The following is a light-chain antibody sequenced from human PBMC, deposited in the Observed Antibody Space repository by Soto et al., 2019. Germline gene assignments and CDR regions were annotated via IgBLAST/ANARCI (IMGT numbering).Light chain of an antibody. CDR1: QSISSW. Sequence: DIQMTQSPSTLSASVGDIFTITCRASQSISSWLAWYQQKPGKAPKLLIYDASSLESGVPSRFSGSGSGTEFTLTISSLQPDDFATYYCQQYNSYSPYTFGQGTKVDIK. CDR3: QQYNSYSPYT. V-gene: IGKV1-5*01. CDR2: DAS. J-gene: IGKJ2*01.